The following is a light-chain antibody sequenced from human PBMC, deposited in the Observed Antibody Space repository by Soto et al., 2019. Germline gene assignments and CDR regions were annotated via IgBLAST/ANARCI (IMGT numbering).Light chain of an antibody. V-gene: IGKV3-20*01. CDR1: QSISSSY. CDR3: HQYGTAPLT. CDR2: GAS. J-gene: IGKJ3*01. Sequence: EIVLTQSPGTLSLSPGKRATLSCRASQSISSSYLAWYQQRPGQAPRLLIYGASSRATGIPDRFSGSGSGTDFTLTISRLEPEDFSVYYCHQYGTAPLTFGPGTKVDIK.